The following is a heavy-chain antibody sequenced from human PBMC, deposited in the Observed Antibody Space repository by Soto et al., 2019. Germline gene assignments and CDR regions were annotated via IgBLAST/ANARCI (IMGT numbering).Heavy chain of an antibody. V-gene: IGHV4-30-4*01. Sequence: SETLSLTCTVSGGSISSGDYYWSWIRQPPGKGLEWIGYIYYSGSTYYNPSLKSRVTISVDTSKNQFSLKLSSVTAADTAVYYCARGGGLLLWFGESLIGGENWFDPWGQGTLVTVSS. CDR2: IYYSGST. D-gene: IGHD3-10*01. CDR1: GGSISSGDYY. CDR3: ARGGGLLLWFGESLIGGENWFDP. J-gene: IGHJ5*02.